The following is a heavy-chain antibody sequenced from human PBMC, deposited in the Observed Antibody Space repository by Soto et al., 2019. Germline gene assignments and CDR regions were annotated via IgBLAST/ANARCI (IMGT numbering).Heavy chain of an antibody. V-gene: IGHV3-23*01. D-gene: IGHD3-22*01. CDR1: GFTFSSYA. CDR3: AKDYYDSSVDWDYFDY. Sequence: GGSLRLSCAASGFTFSSYAMSWVRQAPGKGLEWVSAISGSGGSTYYADSVKGRFTISRDNSKNTLYLQMNSLRAEDTAVYYCAKDYYDSSVDWDYFDYWGQGTLVTVSS. J-gene: IGHJ4*02. CDR2: ISGSGGST.